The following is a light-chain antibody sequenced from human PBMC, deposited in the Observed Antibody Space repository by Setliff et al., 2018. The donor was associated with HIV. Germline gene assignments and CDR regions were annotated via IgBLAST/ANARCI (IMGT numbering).Light chain of an antibody. Sequence: QSALTQPASVSGSPGQSITVSCTGTSNDVGAYKYVSWYQQHPGKVPKLLIYDVTNRPSGVSNRFSGSKSGNTASLTISGLQAEDEADYYCSSYTSSSNWVFGGGTK. CDR2: DVT. CDR3: SSYTSSSNWV. CDR1: SNDVGAYKY. J-gene: IGLJ3*02. V-gene: IGLV2-14*03.